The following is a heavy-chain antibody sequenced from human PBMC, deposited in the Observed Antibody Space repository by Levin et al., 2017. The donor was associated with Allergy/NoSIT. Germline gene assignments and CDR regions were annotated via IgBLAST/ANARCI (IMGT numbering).Heavy chain of an antibody. Sequence: ASVKVSCKASGYTFTSYGISWVRQAPGQGLEWMGWISAYNGNTNYAQKLQGRVTMTTDTSTSTAYMELRSLRSDDTAVYYCAREGELLWFGELLSGAFDIWGQGTMVTVSS. V-gene: IGHV1-18*01. CDR2: ISAYNGNT. CDR1: GYTFTSYG. J-gene: IGHJ3*02. D-gene: IGHD3-10*01. CDR3: AREGELLWFGELLSGAFDI.